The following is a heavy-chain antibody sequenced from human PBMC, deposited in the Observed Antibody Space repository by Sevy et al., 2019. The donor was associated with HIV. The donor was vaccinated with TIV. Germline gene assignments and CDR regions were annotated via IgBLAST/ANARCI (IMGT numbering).Heavy chain of an antibody. CDR2: ISGSGGST. V-gene: IGHV3-23*01. J-gene: IGHJ4*02. CDR3: AKTLNWNYLKHFDY. D-gene: IGHD1-7*01. Sequence: GGSLRLSCAASGFTFSSYATSWVRQAPGKGLEWVSAISGSGGSTYYADSVKGRFTISRDNSKNTLYLQMNSLRAEDTAVYYCAKTLNWNYLKHFDYWGQGTLVTVSS. CDR1: GFTFSSYA.